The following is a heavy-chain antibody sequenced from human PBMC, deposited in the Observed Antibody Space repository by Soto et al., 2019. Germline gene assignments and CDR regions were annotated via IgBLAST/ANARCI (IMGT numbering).Heavy chain of an antibody. D-gene: IGHD2-21*02. Sequence: GGSLRLSCAASGFTFSSYVMHWVRQSPGKGLEWVAVISYDGSNKYYADSVKGRFTISRDNSKNTLYLQMNSLRAEDTAVYYCAKPAVVTPYYYYGMDVWGQGTTVTVSS. CDR2: ISYDGSNK. CDR3: AKPAVVTPYYYYGMDV. V-gene: IGHV3-30*18. CDR1: GFTFSSYV. J-gene: IGHJ6*02.